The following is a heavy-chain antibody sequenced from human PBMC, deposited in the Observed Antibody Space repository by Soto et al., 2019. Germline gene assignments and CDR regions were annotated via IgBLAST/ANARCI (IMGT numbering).Heavy chain of an antibody. CDR2: IIPILGIA. D-gene: IGHD5-18*01. CDR3: ATLLVGYTYGPGGNCGLDV. CDR1: GGTFSSYT. Sequence: QVQLVQSGAEVKKPGSSVKVSCKASGGTFSSYTISWVRQAPGQGLEWMGGIIPILGIANYAQKFQGGVTITADKSTSAAYMELSSLRSEDTAVYYCATLLVGYTYGPGGNCGLDVWGQGTTVTVSS. V-gene: IGHV1-69*02. J-gene: IGHJ6*02.